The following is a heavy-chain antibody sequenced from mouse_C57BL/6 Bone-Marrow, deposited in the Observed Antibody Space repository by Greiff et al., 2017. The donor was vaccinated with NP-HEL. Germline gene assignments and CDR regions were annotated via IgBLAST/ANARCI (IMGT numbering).Heavy chain of an antibody. CDR2: IYPGSGNT. J-gene: IGHJ2*01. CDR1: GYTFTDYY. Sequence: VQLQQSGAELVRPGASVKLSCKASGYTFTDYYINWVKQRPGQGLEWIARIYPGSGNTYYNEKFKGKATLTAEKSSSTAYMQLSSLTSEDSAVYFCAREGVLLRYLFDYWGQGTTLTVSS. CDR3: AREGVLLRYLFDY. D-gene: IGHD1-1*01. V-gene: IGHV1-76*01.